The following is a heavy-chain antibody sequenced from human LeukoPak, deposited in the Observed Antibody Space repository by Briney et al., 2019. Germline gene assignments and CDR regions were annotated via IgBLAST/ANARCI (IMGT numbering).Heavy chain of an antibody. CDR3: ARGRRALLWFGDDAFDI. CDR2: IKSDGSSA. J-gene: IGHJ3*02. V-gene: IGHV3-74*01. Sequence: PGGSLRLSCAASGFTFSSYWMHWVRQAPGKGLVWVSHIKSDGSSARYADSVKGRFTISRDNAKKTLYLQMNSMKAEDTAVYYCARGRRALLWFGDDAFDIWGQGTMVTVSS. CDR1: GFTFSSYW. D-gene: IGHD3-10*01.